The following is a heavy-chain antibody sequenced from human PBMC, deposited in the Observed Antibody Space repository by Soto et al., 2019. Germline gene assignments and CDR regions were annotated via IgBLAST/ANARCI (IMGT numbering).Heavy chain of an antibody. D-gene: IGHD6-13*01. CDR3: TRALRDSSSWYYYGMDV. CDR2: IRSKANSYAT. V-gene: IGHV3-73*01. J-gene: IGHJ6*02. CDR1: GFTFSGSA. Sequence: GGSLRLSCAASGFTFSGSAMHWVRQASGKGLEWVGRIRSKANSYATAYAASVKGRFTISRDDSKNTAYLQMNSLKTEDTAVYYGTRALRDSSSWYYYGMDVWGQGTTVTVSS.